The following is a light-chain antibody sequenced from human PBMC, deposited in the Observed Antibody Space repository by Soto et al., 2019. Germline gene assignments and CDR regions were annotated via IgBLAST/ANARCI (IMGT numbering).Light chain of an antibody. CDR1: QSLLNSNGYNY. CDR3: MQAQENPLA. Sequence: DIVMTQSPLSLPVTPGEPASISCRSSQSLLNSNGYNYLDWYLQKPGQSPQLLMYLASNRASGVPDRFSGSGSGTDFTLKISRVEAEDVGVYYCMQAQENPLAFGGVTKVDIK. V-gene: IGKV2-28*01. J-gene: IGKJ4*01. CDR2: LAS.